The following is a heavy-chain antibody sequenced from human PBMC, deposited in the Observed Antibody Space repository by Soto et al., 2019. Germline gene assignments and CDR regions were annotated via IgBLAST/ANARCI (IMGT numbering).Heavy chain of an antibody. Sequence: QVQLVQSGAEVKKPGSSVKVSCKASGGTFSSYAISWVRQAPGQGLEWMGGIIPIFGTANYAQKFQGRVTITADESTRTAYMELSSLRSEDTAVYYCAREISYYDSSGYLPTFDYWGQGTLVTVSS. CDR1: GGTFSSYA. CDR2: IIPIFGTA. V-gene: IGHV1-69*12. CDR3: AREISYYDSSGYLPTFDY. D-gene: IGHD3-22*01. J-gene: IGHJ4*02.